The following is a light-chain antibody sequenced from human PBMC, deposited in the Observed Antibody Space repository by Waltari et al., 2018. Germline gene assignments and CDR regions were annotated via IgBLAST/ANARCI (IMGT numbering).Light chain of an antibody. CDR2: GDS. V-gene: IGLV3-21*02. CDR1: PLASKS. J-gene: IGLJ2*01. Sequence: SYVLTQAPSMSVAPGQTARITCPGNPLASKSVNWYPQTPGQAPVLAVYGDSNRPPGVPGRFSGSSSGSTATLTITWVEVGDEADYYCQVWDKSSYQAAFGGGTRLTVL. CDR3: QVWDKSSYQAA.